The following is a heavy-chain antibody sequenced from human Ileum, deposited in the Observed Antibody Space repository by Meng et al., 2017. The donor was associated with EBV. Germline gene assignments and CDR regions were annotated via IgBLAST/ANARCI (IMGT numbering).Heavy chain of an antibody. V-gene: IGHV1-3*01. CDR2: INAGNGNT. CDR3: ARDYDILTGYYNVMGWFDP. J-gene: IGHJ5*02. D-gene: IGHD3-9*01. Sequence: HVRSLQSGAGVKKPGASVKGSGNASGYTFACYAMHLGRQAPGQRLEWMGWINAGNGNTKYSQKFQGRVTITRDTSASTAYMELSSLRSEDTAVYYCARDYDILTGYYNVMGWFDPWGQGTLVTVSS. CDR1: GYTFACYA.